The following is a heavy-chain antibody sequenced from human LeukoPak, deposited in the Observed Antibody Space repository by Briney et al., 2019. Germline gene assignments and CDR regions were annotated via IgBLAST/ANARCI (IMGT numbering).Heavy chain of an antibody. Sequence: GGSLRLPCAASGFTFSSYWMSWVRQAPGKGLEWVSSISSGGTNIYYEDSVKGRFTVSRDNAKNTLYLQMNSLRGEDTAVYYCARPSSPRTSLDAFDIWGRGTMVTVSS. CDR1: GFTFSSYW. J-gene: IGHJ3*02. V-gene: IGHV3-48*01. CDR3: ARPSSPRTSLDAFDI. CDR2: ISSGGTNI. D-gene: IGHD1-7*01.